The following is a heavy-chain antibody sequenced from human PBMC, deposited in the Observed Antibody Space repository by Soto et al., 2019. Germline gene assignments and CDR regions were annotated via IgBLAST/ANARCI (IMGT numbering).Heavy chain of an antibody. CDR2: ISSSSSYI. D-gene: IGHD5-18*01. Sequence: GGSLSVFCACSGLPVRNYSLDWVRQAPGKGLEWVSSISSSSSYIYYADSVKGRFTISRDNAKNSLYLQMNSLRAEDTAVYYCARDSQLWLWYWGQGTLVTISS. V-gene: IGHV3-21*01. CDR3: ARDSQLWLWY. J-gene: IGHJ4*02. CDR1: GLPVRNYS.